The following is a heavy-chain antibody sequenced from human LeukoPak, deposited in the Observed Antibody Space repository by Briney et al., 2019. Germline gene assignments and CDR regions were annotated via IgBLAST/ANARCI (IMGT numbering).Heavy chain of an antibody. V-gene: IGHV3-66*02. CDR3: AGRRVLDASFDY. CDR1: GFTVSNNY. Sequence: GGSLRLSCAASGFTVSNNYMSWVRQAPGKGLEWVSVIYSGDNTYYVESVKGRFTISRDNSKNTLFLQMNRLRAEDTSVYYCAGRRVLDASFDYWGQGTLVTVSS. D-gene: IGHD3-16*01. CDR2: IYSGDNT. J-gene: IGHJ4*02.